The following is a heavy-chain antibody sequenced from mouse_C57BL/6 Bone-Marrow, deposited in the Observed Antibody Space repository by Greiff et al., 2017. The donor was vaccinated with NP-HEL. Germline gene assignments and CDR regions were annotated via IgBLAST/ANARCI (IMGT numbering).Heavy chain of an antibody. D-gene: IGHD1-1*01. CDR1: GFTFSDYY. CDR2: ISNGGGST. Sequence: EVHLVESGGGLVQPGGSLKLSCAASGFTFSDYYMYWVRQTPEKRLEWVAYISNGGGSTYYPDTVKGRFTISRDNAKNTLYLQMSRLKSEDTAMYYCARRGRYPAWFAYWGQGTLVTVSA. J-gene: IGHJ3*01. V-gene: IGHV5-12*01. CDR3: ARRGRYPAWFAY.